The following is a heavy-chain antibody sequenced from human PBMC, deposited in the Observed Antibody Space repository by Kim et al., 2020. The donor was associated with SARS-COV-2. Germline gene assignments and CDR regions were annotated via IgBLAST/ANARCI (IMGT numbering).Heavy chain of an antibody. D-gene: IGHD3-10*01. CDR3: ARESGVDLTYFDY. CDR1: GYSISSGYY. V-gene: IGHV4-38-2*02. Sequence: SETLSLTCTVSGYSISSGYYWGWIRQPPGKGLEWIGSIYHSGSTYYNPSLKSRVTISVDTSKNQFSLKLSSVTAADTAVYYCARESGVDLTYFDYWGQGTLVTVSS. CDR2: IYHSGST. J-gene: IGHJ4*02.